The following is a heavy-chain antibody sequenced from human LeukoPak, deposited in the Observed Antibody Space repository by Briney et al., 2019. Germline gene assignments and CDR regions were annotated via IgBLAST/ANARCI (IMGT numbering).Heavy chain of an antibody. J-gene: IGHJ5*02. CDR3: AKDWTPHNRVYDCLDA. Sequence: GGSLRLSCVGSGFAFGVRAMSWVRQAPGKGPEWVATIGSGADLFYAESVKGRSTISRDDPRNTVWLQMNSLRAEDTALYYCAKDWTPHNRVYDCLDAWGQGTQVTVSS. V-gene: IGHV3-23*01. CDR1: GFAFGVRA. D-gene: IGHD3-16*01. CDR2: IGSGADL.